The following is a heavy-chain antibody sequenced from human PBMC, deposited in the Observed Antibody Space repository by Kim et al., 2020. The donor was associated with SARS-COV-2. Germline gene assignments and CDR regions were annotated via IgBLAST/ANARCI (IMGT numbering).Heavy chain of an antibody. V-gene: IGHV3-48*03. J-gene: IGHJ4*02. CDR2: M. D-gene: IGHD4-4*01. CDR3: ARGPNYSPFDY. Sequence: MYYPDAVRGRFTISRDNDKNSLYLQMNSLRAEDTAVYYCARGPNYSPFDYWGQGTLVTVSS.